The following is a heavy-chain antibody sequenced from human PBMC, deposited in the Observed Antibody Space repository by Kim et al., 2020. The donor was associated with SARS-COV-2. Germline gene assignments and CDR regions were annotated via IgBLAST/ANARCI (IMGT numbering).Heavy chain of an antibody. CDR3: ARRYCAGDCYLAPPLYFEL. CDR2: VFYTGST. D-gene: IGHD2-21*02. V-gene: IGHV4-39*01. CDR1: GASINTGDYY. J-gene: IGHJ2*01. Sequence: SETLSLTCIVSGASINTGDYYWGWVRQSPGRGLEWIGTVFYTGSTHYNPSLTSRVTISMDPSKSQFSLSLTSVTAADTSVYYCARRYCAGDCYLAPPLYFELWGRGTLVSVSS.